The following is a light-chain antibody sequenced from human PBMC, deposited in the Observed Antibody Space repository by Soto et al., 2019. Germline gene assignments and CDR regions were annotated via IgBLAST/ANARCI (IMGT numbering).Light chain of an antibody. CDR1: QTISSW. V-gene: IGKV1-39*01. CDR2: TAS. J-gene: IGKJ3*01. Sequence: DIQMTQSPSTLSGSVGDRVTITCRASQTISSWLAWYQQKPGKAPKLLIYTASTFQSGVPSRFSGSGSGTDFTLTITSLQPEDFATYYCQQTYTSPFTFGPRTKVDIK. CDR3: QQTYTSPFT.